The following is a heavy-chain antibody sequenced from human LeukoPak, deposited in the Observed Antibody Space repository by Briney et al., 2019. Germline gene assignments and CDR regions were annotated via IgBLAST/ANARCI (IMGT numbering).Heavy chain of an antibody. Sequence: SETLSLTCTASGGSISSSSYYWGWIRQPPGKGLEWIGSIYYSGSTYYNPSLKSRVTISVDTSKNQFSLKLSSVTAADTAVYYCARASIAATVRFDPWGQGTLVTVSP. D-gene: IGHD6-6*01. CDR1: GGSISSSSYY. CDR2: IYYSGST. J-gene: IGHJ5*02. V-gene: IGHV4-39*07. CDR3: ARASIAATVRFDP.